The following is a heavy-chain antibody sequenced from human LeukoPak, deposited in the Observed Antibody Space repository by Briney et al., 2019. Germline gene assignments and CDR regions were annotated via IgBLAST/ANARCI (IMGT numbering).Heavy chain of an antibody. D-gene: IGHD2/OR15-2a*01. CDR1: GGSFNGYC. CDR2: INHSGST. CDR3: ARGQLLRGFLSGVAFDS. Sequence: PSETLSLTCAVYGGSFNGYCWNWIRQSPGKGLEWIGEINHSGSTNYNPSLKSRVTISVDTSKNQFSLKLSPVTAADTAVYYCARGQLLRGFLSGVAFDSWGQGTLVTVSS. J-gene: IGHJ4*02. V-gene: IGHV4-34*01.